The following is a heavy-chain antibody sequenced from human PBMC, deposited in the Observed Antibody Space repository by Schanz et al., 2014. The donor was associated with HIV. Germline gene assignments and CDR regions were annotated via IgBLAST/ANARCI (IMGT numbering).Heavy chain of an antibody. J-gene: IGHJ4*02. V-gene: IGHV3-21*01. CDR3: VRGDTVFEY. CDR2: ISSNTNYI. D-gene: IGHD5-18*01. Sequence: EVQLVESGGGLVKPEGSLRLSCVASGFTFSNAWMSWVRQAPGKGLEWISSISSNTNYINYADSVKGRFTISRDNAKNSLYLQMNSLRFADTAVYYCVRGDTVFEYWGQGTLVTVS. CDR1: GFTFSNAW.